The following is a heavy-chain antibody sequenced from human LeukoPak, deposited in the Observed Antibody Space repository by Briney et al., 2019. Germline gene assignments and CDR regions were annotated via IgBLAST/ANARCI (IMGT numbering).Heavy chain of an antibody. Sequence: PGGSLRLSCEASGFTFSNYAMHWVRQAPGKGLEWVAVISYDGSKKYYADSVKGRFTISRDNSKNTLYLQMNSLRAEDAAVFYCARVGVAPGDGFDYWGQGTLVTVSS. V-gene: IGHV3-30*04. CDR1: GFTFSNYA. CDR3: ARVGVAPGDGFDY. J-gene: IGHJ4*02. D-gene: IGHD6-13*01. CDR2: ISYDGSKK.